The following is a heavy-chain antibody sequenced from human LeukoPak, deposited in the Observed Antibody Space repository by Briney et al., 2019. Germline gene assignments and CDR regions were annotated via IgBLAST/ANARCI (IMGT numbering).Heavy chain of an antibody. CDR2: ISGSSGYI. V-gene: IGHV3-21*01. CDR3: ARDRGAYCGGDCYLGFDD. CDR1: GFTFSSYT. D-gene: IGHD2-21*02. Sequence: GWSLRLSCAASGFTFSSYTMNWVRQAPGRGLEGVSSISGSSGYISYADSVKGRFTISRDNAKKSLYLQMTSLTAEDTAVYYCARDRGAYCGGDCYLGFDDWGRGTLVTVSS. J-gene: IGHJ4*01.